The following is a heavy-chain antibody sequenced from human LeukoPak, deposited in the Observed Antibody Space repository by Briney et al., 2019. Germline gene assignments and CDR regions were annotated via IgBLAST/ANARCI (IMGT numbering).Heavy chain of an antibody. CDR3: ARDPSRGKYGSGPHTDAFDI. J-gene: IGHJ3*02. D-gene: IGHD3-10*01. V-gene: IGHV6-1*01. CDR2: TYYRSKWYN. CDR1: GDSVSSNSAA. Sequence: SQTLSLTCAISGDSVSSNSAAWNWIRQSPSRGLEWLGRTYYRSKWYNDYAVSVKSRITINPDTPKNQFSLQLNSVTPEDTAVCYCARDPSRGKYGSGPHTDAFDIWGQGTMVTVSS.